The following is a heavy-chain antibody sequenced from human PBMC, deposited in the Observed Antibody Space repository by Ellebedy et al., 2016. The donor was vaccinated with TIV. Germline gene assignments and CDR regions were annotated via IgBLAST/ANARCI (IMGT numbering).Heavy chain of an antibody. CDR1: GGSISSSGYY. CDR2: IYYSGST. J-gene: IGHJ4*02. D-gene: IGHD2-15*01. CDR3: ARSPATPFERSLLN. Sequence: MPSETLSLTCTVSGGSISSSGYYWSWIRQHPGKGLEWIGYIYYSGSTYYNPSLKSRVTISVDTSKNQFSLKLSSVTAADTAVYYCARSPATPFERSLLNWGQGTLVTVSS. V-gene: IGHV4-31*03.